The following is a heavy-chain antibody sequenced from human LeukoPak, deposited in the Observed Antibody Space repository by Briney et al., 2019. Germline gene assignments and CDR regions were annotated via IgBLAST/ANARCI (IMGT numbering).Heavy chain of an antibody. CDR1: GFTFSSYS. Sequence: GGSLRLSCAASGFTFSSYSMNWVRQAPGKGLEWVSSINSSSSYIYYADSVKGRFTISRDNAKNSLYLQMNSLRAEDTAVYYCARALPSPLYSGSYAGAFDIWGQGTMVTASS. J-gene: IGHJ3*02. CDR2: INSSSSYI. CDR3: ARALPSPLYSGSYAGAFDI. D-gene: IGHD1-26*01. V-gene: IGHV3-21*01.